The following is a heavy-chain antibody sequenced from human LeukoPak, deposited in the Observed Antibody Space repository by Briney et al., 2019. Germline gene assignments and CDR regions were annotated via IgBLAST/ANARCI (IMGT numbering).Heavy chain of an antibody. CDR2: INHSGST. V-gene: IGHV4-34*01. Sequence: PSETLSLTCAVYGGSFSGYYWSWIRQPPGKGLEWIGEINHSGSTNYNPSLKSRVTISVDTSKNQFSLKLSSVTAADTAVYYCARGGDIVVAPYYYYGMDVWGKGTTVTVPS. CDR3: ARGGDIVVAPYYYYGMDV. J-gene: IGHJ6*04. D-gene: IGHD2-15*01. CDR1: GGSFSGYY.